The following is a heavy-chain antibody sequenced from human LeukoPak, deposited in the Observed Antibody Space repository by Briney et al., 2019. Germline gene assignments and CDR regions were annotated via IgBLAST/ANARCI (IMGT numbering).Heavy chain of an antibody. V-gene: IGHV4-30-4*08. CDR3: ARDLADYYYMDV. CDR1: GGSISSGDYY. Sequence: SETLSLXCTVSGGSISSGDYYWSWIRQPPEKGLEWVGYIYYSGSTYYNPSLKSRVTISVDTSKNQFSLKLSSVTAADTAVYYCARDLADYYYMDVWGKGTTVTVSS. J-gene: IGHJ6*03. CDR2: IYYSGST.